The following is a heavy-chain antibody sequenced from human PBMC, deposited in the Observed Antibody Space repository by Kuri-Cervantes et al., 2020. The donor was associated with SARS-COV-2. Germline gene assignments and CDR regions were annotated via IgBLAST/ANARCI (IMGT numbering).Heavy chain of an antibody. D-gene: IGHD1-26*01. Sequence: SLKISCAASGFTFDDYAMHWVRQAPGKGLEWVSGISWNSGSIGYADSVKGRFTISRDNAKNSLYLQMNSLRAEDTAVYYCARDDSGVGADFDYWGQGTLVTVSS. CDR2: ISWNSGSI. J-gene: IGHJ4*02. CDR3: ARDDSGVGADFDY. V-gene: IGHV3-9*01. CDR1: GFTFDDYA.